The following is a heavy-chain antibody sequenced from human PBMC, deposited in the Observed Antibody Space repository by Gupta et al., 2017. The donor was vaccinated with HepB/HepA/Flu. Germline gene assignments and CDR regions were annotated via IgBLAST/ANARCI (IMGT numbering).Heavy chain of an antibody. CDR2: ISPSGNRI. D-gene: IGHD4-17*01. Sequence: QVQLVESGGGLVKPGGSLRLSCAASGLPFSDHHMSWIRQAPGKGLEWISYISPSGNRIYYADSVKGRFTISRDNAKNSLYLQMSSLRAEDTAVYYCARDTDRDYYYYMDVWGKGTTVIVSS. J-gene: IGHJ6*03. CDR3: ARDTDRDYYYYMDV. V-gene: IGHV3-11*04. CDR1: GLPFSDHH.